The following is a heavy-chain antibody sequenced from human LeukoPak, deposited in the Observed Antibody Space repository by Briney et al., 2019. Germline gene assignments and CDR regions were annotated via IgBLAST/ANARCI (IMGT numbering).Heavy chain of an antibody. CDR1: GYTFTGYY. J-gene: IGHJ4*02. V-gene: IGHV1-2*02. CDR2: IDPKTGGT. CDR3: AAWRGYVSGWSEPFDY. D-gene: IGHD6-19*01. Sequence: ASVKVSCKASGYTFTGYYMHWVRQAPGQGLEWMGWIDPKTGGTNYEQKQNFQGRITMTRDTSISTAYMELTRLTSDDTAVYCWAAWRGYVSGWSEPFDYWGQGALVTVSS.